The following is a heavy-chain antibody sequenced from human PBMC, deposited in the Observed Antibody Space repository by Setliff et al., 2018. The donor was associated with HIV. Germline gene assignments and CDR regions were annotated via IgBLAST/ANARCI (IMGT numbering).Heavy chain of an antibody. D-gene: IGHD4-4*01. CDR1: GGSFTSRSYY. J-gene: IGHJ3*02. CDR2: ISNSGKI. CDR3: ARTVPHSAAQDAFDI. V-gene: IGHV4-39*07. Sequence: PSETLSLTCTVSGGSFTSRSYYWGWIRQPPGKGLEWIGYISNSGKIYYDPSLNSRVTLSADTSKNQLSLKLTSVTAEDTGVYYCARTVPHSAAQDAFDIWGQGTVVTVSS.